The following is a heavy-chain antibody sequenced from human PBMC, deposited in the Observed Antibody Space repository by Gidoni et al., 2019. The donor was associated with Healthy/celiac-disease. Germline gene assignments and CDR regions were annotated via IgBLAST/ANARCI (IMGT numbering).Heavy chain of an antibody. V-gene: IGHV3-49*03. Sequence: EVQLVESGGGLVQPGRSLRLSCTASGFTFGDYAMSWFRQAPGKGLEWVGFIRSKAYGGTTEYAASVKGRFTISRDDSKSIAYLQMNSLKTEDTAVYYCTRWADVLRYFEEDAFDIWGQGTMVTVSS. J-gene: IGHJ3*02. D-gene: IGHD3-9*01. CDR3: TRWADVLRYFEEDAFDI. CDR2: IRSKAYGGTT. CDR1: GFTFGDYA.